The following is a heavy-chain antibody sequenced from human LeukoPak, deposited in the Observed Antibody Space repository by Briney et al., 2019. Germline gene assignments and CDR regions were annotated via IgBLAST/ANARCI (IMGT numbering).Heavy chain of an antibody. V-gene: IGHV4-61*02. Sequence: SETLSLTCAVSGVSISSGSYYWSWIRQPAGKGLEWIGRIYTSGSTNYNPSLKSRVTISVDTSKNQFSLKLSSVTAADTAVYYCAREDSSGWRGGFDPWGQGTLVTVSS. CDR2: IYTSGST. J-gene: IGHJ5*02. CDR1: GVSISSGSYY. CDR3: AREDSSGWRGGFDP. D-gene: IGHD6-19*01.